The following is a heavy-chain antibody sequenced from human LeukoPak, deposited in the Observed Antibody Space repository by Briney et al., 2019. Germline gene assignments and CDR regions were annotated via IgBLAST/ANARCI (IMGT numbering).Heavy chain of an antibody. Sequence: GGSLRLSCAASGFTFSSYGMHWVRQAPGKGLEWVAFIRYDGSNKYYADSVKGRFTISRDNSKNTLYLQMNSLRAEDTAVYYCARPKEPYYYYYYMDVWGKGTTVTVSS. CDR3: ARPKEPYYYYYYMDV. V-gene: IGHV3-30*02. CDR1: GFTFSSYG. CDR2: IRYDGSNK. J-gene: IGHJ6*03. D-gene: IGHD1-26*01.